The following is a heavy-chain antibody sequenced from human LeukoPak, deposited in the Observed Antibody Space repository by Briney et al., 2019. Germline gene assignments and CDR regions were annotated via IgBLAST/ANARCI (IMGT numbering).Heavy chain of an antibody. J-gene: IGHJ4*02. CDR3: ARWYYDSSGYLDY. CDR2: ISSSSSYI. V-gene: IGHV3-21*01. Sequence: GGSLRLSCAASGFTFSSYSMNWVRRAPRKGLEWVSSISSSSSYIYYADSVKGRFTISRDNAKNSLYLQMNSLRAEDTAVYYCARWYYDSSGYLDYWGQGTLVTVSS. CDR1: GFTFSSYS. D-gene: IGHD3-22*01.